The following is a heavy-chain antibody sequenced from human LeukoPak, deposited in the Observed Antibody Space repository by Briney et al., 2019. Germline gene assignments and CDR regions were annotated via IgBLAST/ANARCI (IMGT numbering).Heavy chain of an antibody. CDR2: ICGDGRL. CDR1: GFTVSSNC. J-gene: IGHJ3*01. CDR3: ARERGDKDMSGGSAFDV. V-gene: IGHV3-53*01. Sequence: GGSLRLSCAASGFTVSSNCVTWVRQAPGKGLEWVSVICGDGRLFYADSVKGRFSVSRDNSENTVYLQVTSLRADDTAVYFCARERGDKDMSGGSAFDVWGQGKMVTVSS. D-gene: IGHD2-21*02.